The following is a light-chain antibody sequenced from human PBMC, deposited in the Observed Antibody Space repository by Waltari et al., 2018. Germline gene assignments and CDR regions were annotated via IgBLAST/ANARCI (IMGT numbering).Light chain of an antibody. Sequence: DIQMTQSPSSLSASVGDRVTIPCRASQSISSYLNWYQQKPGKAPKLLIYAATSLQSGVPSRFSGSGSGTDFTLTISSLQPEDFATYYCQQSYNTPITFGQGTRLEIK. CDR2: AAT. CDR1: QSISSY. V-gene: IGKV1-39*01. CDR3: QQSYNTPIT. J-gene: IGKJ5*01.